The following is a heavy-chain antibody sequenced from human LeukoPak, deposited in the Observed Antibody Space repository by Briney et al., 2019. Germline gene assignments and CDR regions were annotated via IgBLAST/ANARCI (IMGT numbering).Heavy chain of an antibody. CDR2: IGTYNGNT. Sequence: ASVKVSCKACGYTFRNYGITWVRQAPGQGLEWMGWIGTYNGNTDYAQKFQGRVIMTADTSTTTAHMELRSLRSDDTAVYYCARVRLKRVPFTKVAGALDYWGQGTRVTVSS. J-gene: IGHJ4*02. CDR3: ARVRLKRVPFTKVAGALDY. D-gene: IGHD6-19*01. V-gene: IGHV1-18*01. CDR1: GYTFRNYG.